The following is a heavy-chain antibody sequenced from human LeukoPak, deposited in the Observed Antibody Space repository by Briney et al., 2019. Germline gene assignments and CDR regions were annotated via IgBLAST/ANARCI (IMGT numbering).Heavy chain of an antibody. J-gene: IGHJ4*02. D-gene: IGHD1-7*01. CDR2: ISSSSSSYI. CDR3: ASLVKLELKTHTDY. Sequence: KAGGSLRLSCAASGFTFSSYSMNWVRQAPGKGLEWVSSISSSSSSYIYYADSVKGRFTISRDNAKNSLYLQMNSLRAEDTAVYYCASLVKLELKTHTDYWGQGTLVTVSS. V-gene: IGHV3-21*01. CDR1: GFTFSSYS.